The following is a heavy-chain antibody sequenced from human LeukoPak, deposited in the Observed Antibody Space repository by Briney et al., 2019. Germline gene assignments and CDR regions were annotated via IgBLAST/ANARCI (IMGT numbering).Heavy chain of an antibody. CDR1: GYSFTSYW. V-gene: IGHV5-51*01. D-gene: IGHD3-3*01. Sequence: GESLKISCKGSGYSFTSYWIGWVRQMPGKGLEWMGIIYPGDSDTRYSPSFQGQVTISADKSISTAYLQWSSLKASDTAMYYCARQEGYDFWSGYYKAFDIWGQGTMVTVSS. J-gene: IGHJ3*02. CDR2: IYPGDSDT. CDR3: ARQEGYDFWSGYYKAFDI.